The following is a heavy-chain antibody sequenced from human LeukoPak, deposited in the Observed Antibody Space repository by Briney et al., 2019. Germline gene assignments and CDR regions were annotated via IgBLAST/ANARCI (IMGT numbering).Heavy chain of an antibody. D-gene: IGHD1-26*01. CDR1: GASISDYF. CDR3: ASFSGSYFFDY. V-gene: IGHV4-59*01. J-gene: IGHJ4*02. Sequence: SEPLSLTCTISGASISDYFWSWIRRPPGKGLEWIGYVFYSGSTTYNPSLNSRVAISIDTSRSQFSLRLSSVTAADTAVYYCASFSGSYFFDYWGPGTLVTVSS. CDR2: VFYSGST.